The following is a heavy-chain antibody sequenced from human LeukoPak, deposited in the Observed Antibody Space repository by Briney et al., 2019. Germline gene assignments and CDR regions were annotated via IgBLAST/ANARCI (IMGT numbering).Heavy chain of an antibody. V-gene: IGHV3-7*03. CDR3: AKEGGFGGSYYFDY. Sequence: GGSLRLSCAASGFTFISYWMSWVRQAPGKGLEWVANIKQDGSEKYYVDSVKGRFTISRDNAKNSLYLQMNSLRAEDTALYYCAKEGGFGGSYYFDYWGQGTLVTVSS. CDR1: GFTFISYW. CDR2: IKQDGSEK. D-gene: IGHD1-26*01. J-gene: IGHJ4*02.